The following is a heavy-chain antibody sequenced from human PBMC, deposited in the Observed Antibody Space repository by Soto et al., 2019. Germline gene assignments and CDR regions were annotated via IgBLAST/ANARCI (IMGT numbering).Heavy chain of an antibody. CDR3: ARMSYYYDKWYFDL. Sequence: SETLSLTCSVSGGSINNDDFYWSWLRQTPGKGLQWIGYVYYSSSSDCIPSLKSRLSMSIDKSKNQFTLKLSSVTAADTAIYYCARMSYYYDKWYFDLWGRGTLVTAPQ. V-gene: IGHV4-30-4*01. D-gene: IGHD3-22*01. CDR2: VYYSSSS. CDR1: GGSINNDDFY. J-gene: IGHJ2*01.